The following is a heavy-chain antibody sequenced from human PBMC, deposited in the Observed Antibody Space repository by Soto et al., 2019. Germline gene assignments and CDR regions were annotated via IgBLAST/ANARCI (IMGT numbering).Heavy chain of an antibody. D-gene: IGHD1-7*01. CDR2: IIPIFGTA. CDR1: GGTFSSYA. CDR3: ARDQWTGTRYNWFDP. Sequence: SLKVSCKASGGTFSSYAISWVRQAPGQGLEWMGGIIPIFGTANYAQKFQGRVTITADESTSTAYMELSSLRSEDTAVYYCARDQWTGTRYNWFDPWGQGTLVTVSS. V-gene: IGHV1-69*13. J-gene: IGHJ5*02.